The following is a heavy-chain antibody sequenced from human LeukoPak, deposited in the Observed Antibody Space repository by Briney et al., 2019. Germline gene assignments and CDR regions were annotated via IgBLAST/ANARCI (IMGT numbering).Heavy chain of an antibody. CDR2: VYYSGGT. CDR1: GGSISSHY. V-gene: IGHV4-59*11. J-gene: IGHJ4*02. D-gene: IGHD3-22*01. CDR3: ARFYYDTPSYYYFDY. Sequence: SETLSLTCTVSGGSISSHYWSWIRQPPGKGLEWIGYVYYSGGTNYNPSLKSRVTISVDTSKNQFSLRLTSITAADTAVYYCARFYYDTPSYYYFDYWGQGTLVTVSS.